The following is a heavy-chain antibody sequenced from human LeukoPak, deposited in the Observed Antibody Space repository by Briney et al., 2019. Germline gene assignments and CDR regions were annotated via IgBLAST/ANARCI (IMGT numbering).Heavy chain of an antibody. D-gene: IGHD3-9*01. Sequence: PSETLSLTCTVSGGSISPYYWSWIRQPPGKGLEWIGEINHSGSTNYNPSLKSRVTISVDTSKNQFSLKLSSVTAADTAVYYCARGSKYYDILGWGQGTLVTVSS. CDR1: GGSISPYY. J-gene: IGHJ4*02. V-gene: IGHV4-34*01. CDR2: INHSGST. CDR3: ARGSKYYDILG.